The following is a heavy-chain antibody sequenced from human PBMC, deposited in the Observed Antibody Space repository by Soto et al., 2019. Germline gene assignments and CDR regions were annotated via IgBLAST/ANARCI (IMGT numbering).Heavy chain of an antibody. D-gene: IGHD6-19*01. J-gene: IGHJ4*02. Sequence: QVQLVQSGAEVKKPGASVKVSCKASGYTFTSYGISWVRQAPGQGLEWMGWISAYNGNTKYTQKLQGRVTMTTDTATSTGYMELRSLRSDDTAVYYCARDLAVGLVDYWGQGTLVTVSS. CDR2: ISAYNGNT. V-gene: IGHV1-18*01. CDR1: GYTFTSYG. CDR3: ARDLAVGLVDY.